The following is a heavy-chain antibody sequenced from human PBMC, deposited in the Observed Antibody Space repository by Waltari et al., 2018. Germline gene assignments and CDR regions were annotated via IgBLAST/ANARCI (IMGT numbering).Heavy chain of an antibody. V-gene: IGHV1-69*02. CDR1: GGTFSSYT. Sequence: QVQLVQSGAEVKKPGSSVKVSCKASGGTFSSYTISWVRQAPGQGLEWMGRIIPIPGIANYAQKVQGRVTINADKTPDNAYMGLGSLRSEDTAVYYWAGDRVVVTTKGGAFDIWGQGTMVTVSS. CDR3: AGDRVVVTTKGGAFDI. CDR2: IIPIPGIA. J-gene: IGHJ3*02. D-gene: IGHD2-21*02.